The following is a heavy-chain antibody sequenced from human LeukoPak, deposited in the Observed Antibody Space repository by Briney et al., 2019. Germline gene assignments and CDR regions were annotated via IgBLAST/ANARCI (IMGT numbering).Heavy chain of an antibody. CDR2: IYYSGST. V-gene: IGHV4-38-2*02. D-gene: IGHD2-2*01. CDR3: ARLKLGYCSSTSCYYYFDY. Sequence: PSETLSLTCTVSGYSISSGYYWGWIRQPPGKGLEWIGSIYYSGSTYYNPSLKSRVTISVDTSKNQFSLKLSSVTAADTAVYYCARLKLGYCSSTSCYYYFDYWGQGTLVTVSS. CDR1: GYSISSGYY. J-gene: IGHJ4*02.